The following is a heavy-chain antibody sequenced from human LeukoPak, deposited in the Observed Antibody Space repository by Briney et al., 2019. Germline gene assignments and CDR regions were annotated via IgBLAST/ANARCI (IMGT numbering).Heavy chain of an antibody. Sequence: GGSLRLSCAASGFTSNDYAMAWVRHTPGKGLEWVAVISYDGSNKYYADSVKGRFTISRDNSKNTLYLQMNSLRAEDTAVYYCAKGGSSPTPYFYYMDVWGKGTTVTVSS. D-gene: IGHD6-13*01. CDR3: AKGGSSPTPYFYYMDV. J-gene: IGHJ6*03. CDR2: ISYDGSNK. V-gene: IGHV3-30*18. CDR1: GFTSNDYA.